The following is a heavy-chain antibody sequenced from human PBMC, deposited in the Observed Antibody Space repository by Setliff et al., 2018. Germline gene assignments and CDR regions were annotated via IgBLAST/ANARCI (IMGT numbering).Heavy chain of an antibody. V-gene: IGHV1-18*01. CDR1: GYNFITFG. D-gene: IGHD5-12*01. CDR3: DRGPGPSVVVAMPFDR. Sequence: ASVKVSCKTSGYNFITFGISWVRQAPGQGLEWMGWISPYNEKTNYAEKFQGGVTMTTDTSTTTVYMEVASLRSDDTAVYYCDRGPGPSVVVAMPFDRWGQGTLVTVSS. CDR2: ISPYNEKT. J-gene: IGHJ4*02.